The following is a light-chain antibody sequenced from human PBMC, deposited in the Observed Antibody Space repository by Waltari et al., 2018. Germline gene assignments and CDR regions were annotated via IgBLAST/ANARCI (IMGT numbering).Light chain of an antibody. Sequence: DIQLTQSPSSLSASVGDRVTITCRESQSISSYLNWYQQKPGKAPEHLLYAASSLQSGVPSRFSGSGSWRDFTLTISSLQPEDFVTDYCQQSYSTPPYTFGQGTKLEIK. CDR2: AAS. CDR3: QQSYSTPPYT. J-gene: IGKJ2*01. CDR1: QSISSY. V-gene: IGKV1-39*01.